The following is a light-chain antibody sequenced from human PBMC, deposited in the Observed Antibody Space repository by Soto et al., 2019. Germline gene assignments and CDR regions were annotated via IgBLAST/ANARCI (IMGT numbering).Light chain of an antibody. CDR2: GTS. CDR1: QTISSNN. CDR3: QQYGSWT. Sequence: EIVLTQSPGTLSVSPGERATLSCGASQTISSNNLAWYQQKPGQAPSLLIYGTSSRATGIPDRFSGSGSGTDFTLTISRLEPEDSAIYYCQQYGSWTFGQGTKVEI. V-gene: IGKV3-20*01. J-gene: IGKJ1*01.